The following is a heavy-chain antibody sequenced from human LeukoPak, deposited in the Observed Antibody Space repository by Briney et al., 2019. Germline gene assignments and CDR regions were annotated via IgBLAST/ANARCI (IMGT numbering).Heavy chain of an antibody. CDR3: ARRGGRRYFDWRDPYYFDY. Sequence: SETLSLTCTVSGGSISSSSYYWGWIRQPPGKGLEWIGSIYYSGSTYYNPSLKSRVTISVDTSKNQFSLKLSSVTAADTAVYYCARRGGRRYFDWRDPYYFDYWGQGTLVTVSS. D-gene: IGHD3-9*01. CDR2: IYYSGST. V-gene: IGHV4-39*01. CDR1: GGSISSSSYY. J-gene: IGHJ4*02.